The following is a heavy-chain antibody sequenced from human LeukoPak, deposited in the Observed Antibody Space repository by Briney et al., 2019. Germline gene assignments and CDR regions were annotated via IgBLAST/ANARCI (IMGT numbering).Heavy chain of an antibody. D-gene: IGHD5-12*01. CDR3: AKPRLRGGYLFDY. CDR2: VSDDGSNK. Sequence: PGRSLRLPCAASGFTFSSYGMHWVRQAPGKGLEWMAVVSDDGSNKYYEDSVRGRFTISRDNSKNTLYLQMSSLRDEDTAVYYCAKPRLRGGYLFDYWGQGTLVTVSS. CDR1: GFTFSSYG. J-gene: IGHJ4*02. V-gene: IGHV3-30*18.